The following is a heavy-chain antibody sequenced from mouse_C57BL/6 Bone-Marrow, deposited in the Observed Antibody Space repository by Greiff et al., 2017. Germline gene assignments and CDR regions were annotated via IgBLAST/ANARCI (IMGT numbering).Heavy chain of an antibody. V-gene: IGHV1-50*01. J-gene: IGHJ2*01. Sequence: QVQLQQPGAELVKPGASVKLSCKASGYTFTSYWMQWVKQRPGQGLEWIGEIDPSDSDTNYNQKFKGKATLTVDTSSSTAYMQLSSLTSEDSAVYYCARTRRYSDYGYWGQGTTLTVSS. CDR2: IDPSDSDT. D-gene: IGHD2-13*01. CDR3: ARTRRYSDYGY. CDR1: GYTFTSYW.